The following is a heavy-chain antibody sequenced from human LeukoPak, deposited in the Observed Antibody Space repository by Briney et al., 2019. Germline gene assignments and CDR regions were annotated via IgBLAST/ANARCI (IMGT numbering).Heavy chain of an antibody. Sequence: ASVKVSCMASGYTFTSWDINWVRQATGQGLEWMGWMNPNSGNTGYAQKFQGRVTMTRNTSISTAYMELSSLRSEDTAVYYCARFGSGSFDFGYWGQGTLVTVSS. CDR1: GYTFTSWD. J-gene: IGHJ4*02. CDR2: MNPNSGNT. V-gene: IGHV1-8*01. CDR3: ARFGSGSFDFGY. D-gene: IGHD1-26*01.